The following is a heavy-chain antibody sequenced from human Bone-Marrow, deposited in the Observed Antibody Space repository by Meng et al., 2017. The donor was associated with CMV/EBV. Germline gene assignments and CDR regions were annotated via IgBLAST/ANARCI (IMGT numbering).Heavy chain of an antibody. J-gene: IGHJ4*02. CDR1: GFTFSSYA. CDR3: ARLEPGMNYFFDC. Sequence: CAASGFTFSSYAMSWVRQAPGKGLEWVSVISVSGGSTDYAPSVKGHFTVSRDNSKNTMYLQMNSLRVEDTAVYYCARLEPGMNYFFDCWGQGTLVTVSS. V-gene: IGHV3-23*01. CDR2: ISVSGGST. D-gene: IGHD3-3*01.